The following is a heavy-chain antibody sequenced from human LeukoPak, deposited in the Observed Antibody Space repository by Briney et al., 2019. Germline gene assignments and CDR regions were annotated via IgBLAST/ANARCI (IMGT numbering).Heavy chain of an antibody. J-gene: IGHJ6*02. CDR3: ARQGYYGSAGYYYYGMDV. Sequence: PGESLKISCKGSGYSFTSYWIGWVRQMPGKGLEWMGIIYPGDSDTRYSPSFQGQVTISADKSISTAYLQWSSLKASDTAMYYCARQGYYGSAGYYYYGMDVWGQGTTVTVSS. CDR2: IYPGDSDT. D-gene: IGHD3-10*01. V-gene: IGHV5-51*01. CDR1: GYSFTSYW.